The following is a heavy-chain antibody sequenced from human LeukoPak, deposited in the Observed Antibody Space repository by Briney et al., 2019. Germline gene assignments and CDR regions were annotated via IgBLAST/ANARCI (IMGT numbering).Heavy chain of an antibody. CDR3: ASGSGSYRTPYYYMDV. D-gene: IGHD3-10*01. J-gene: IGHJ6*03. CDR2: IYSGGST. CDR1: GFTVSSNY. Sequence: PGESLRLSCAASGFTVSSNYMSWVRQAPGKGLEWVSVIYSGGSTYYADSVKGRFTISRDNSKNTLYLQMNSLRAEDTAVYYCASGSGSYRTPYYYMDVWGTGTTVTVSS. V-gene: IGHV3-53*01.